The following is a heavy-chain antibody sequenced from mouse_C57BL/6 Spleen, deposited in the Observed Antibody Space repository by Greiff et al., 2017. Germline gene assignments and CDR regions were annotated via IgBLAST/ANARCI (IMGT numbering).Heavy chain of an antibody. Sequence: QVQLHQPGAELVKPGASVKLSCKASGYTFTSYWMLWVKQRPGQGLEWIGKIDPSDSYTNYNQKVKGKATLTVDTSSSTAYMQLSSLTSEDSAVYYCARKGTPFDYWDQGTTLTVSS. CDR1: GYTFTSYW. J-gene: IGHJ2*01. CDR2: IDPSDSYT. CDR3: ARKGTPFDY. V-gene: IGHV1-50*01.